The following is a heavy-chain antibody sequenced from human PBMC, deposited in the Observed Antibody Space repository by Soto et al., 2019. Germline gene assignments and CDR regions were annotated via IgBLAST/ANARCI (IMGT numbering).Heavy chain of an antibody. D-gene: IGHD5-12*01. CDR3: TKNSAYALEY. CDR2: VHHIGFT. V-gene: IGHV4-4*02. CDR1: SGSVSNDNW. Sequence: SETLSLTCDVSSGSVSNDNWWSWVRQTPGEGLEWIGEVHHIGFTNYNPSLKSRVFMSVDKSKNQFFLNLRSVTAADTAVYYCTKNSAYALEYWGQRALVTVSS. J-gene: IGHJ4*02.